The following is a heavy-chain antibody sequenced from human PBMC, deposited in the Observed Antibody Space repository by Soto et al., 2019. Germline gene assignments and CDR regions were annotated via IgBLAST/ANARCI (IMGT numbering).Heavy chain of an antibody. CDR1: GGTFSSYT. CDR3: ASLMSSGYYYGLDV. D-gene: IGHD3-10*01. J-gene: IGHJ6*02. Sequence: QVQLVQSGAEVKKPGSSVKVSCKASGGTFSSYTISWVRQAPGQGLEWMGRIIPILGIANYAQKFQGRVTIHADKSTSTAYMELSSVRYEDPAVYYCASLMSSGYYYGLDVWRHATTVTVS. V-gene: IGHV1-69*02. CDR2: IIPILGIA.